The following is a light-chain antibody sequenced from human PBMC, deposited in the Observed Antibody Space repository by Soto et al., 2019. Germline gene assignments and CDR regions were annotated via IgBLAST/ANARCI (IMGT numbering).Light chain of an antibody. CDR1: SSDVGGYNY. CDR3: SSYTSSSTNYV. Sequence: QSALTQPASVSGSPGQSITISCTGTSSDVGGYNYVSWYQQHPGKAPKLMIYEVSNRPSGVSNRFSGSKSGNTASLTISGLQAEDEADYYCSSYTSSSTNYVFGTGTKLHRP. CDR2: EVS. J-gene: IGLJ1*01. V-gene: IGLV2-14*01.